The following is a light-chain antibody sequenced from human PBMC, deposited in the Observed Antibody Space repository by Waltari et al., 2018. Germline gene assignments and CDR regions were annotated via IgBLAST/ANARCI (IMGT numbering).Light chain of an antibody. CDR2: GPD. Sequence: SSDLTQDPSLSVALGQTVRIKCQVDILRRYYVSWYQQRPGQAPILVLYGPDNRPSGIPDRFSGSTSGNTASLTITGAQAEDEADYYCHSRETFSTRLFGGGTRLTV. CDR1: ILRRYY. J-gene: IGLJ2*01. V-gene: IGLV3-19*01. CDR3: HSRETFSTRL.